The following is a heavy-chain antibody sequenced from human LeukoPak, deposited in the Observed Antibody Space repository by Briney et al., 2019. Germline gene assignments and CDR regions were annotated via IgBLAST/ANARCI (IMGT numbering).Heavy chain of an antibody. CDR3: ARDLGDRITMVRGVIVY. CDR2: INPNSGGT. CDR1: GYTFTGYY. V-gene: IGHV1-2*02. J-gene: IGHJ4*02. D-gene: IGHD3-10*01. Sequence: GASVKVSCKASGYTFTGYYMHWVRQAPGQGVEWMGWINPNSGGTNYAQKFQGRVTMTRDTSISTAYMELSRLRSDDTAVYYCARDLGDRITMVRGVIVYWGQGTLVTVSS.